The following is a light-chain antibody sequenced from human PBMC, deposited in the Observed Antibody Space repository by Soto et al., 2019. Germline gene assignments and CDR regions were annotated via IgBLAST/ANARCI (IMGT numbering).Light chain of an antibody. J-gene: IGKJ2*01. CDR2: TTS. V-gene: IGKV1-39*01. Sequence: DIQMTQSPSTLSGSVGDRVTITCRASQTISSWLAWYQQKPGKAPKLLIYTTSSLQSGVPSRFSGSGSGTDFTLTIGGLQPADFAIYYCQQSYSSPYTFGLGTKVQIK. CDR1: QTISSW. CDR3: QQSYSSPYT.